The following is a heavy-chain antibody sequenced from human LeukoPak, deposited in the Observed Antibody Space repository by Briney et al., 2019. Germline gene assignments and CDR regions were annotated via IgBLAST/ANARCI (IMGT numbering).Heavy chain of an antibody. CDR1: GGPVSSYA. V-gene: IGHV1-69*06. CDR2: IIPIFGTA. J-gene: IGHJ6*04. CDR3: ARDRSPLWFGEFETPYYYYGMDV. Sequence: GASVKVSCKASGGPVSSYAISWVRRAPGQGLEWMGGIIPIFGTANYAQKFQGRVTITADKSTSTAYMELSSLRSEDTAVYYCARDRSPLWFGEFETPYYYYGMDVWGKGTTVTVSS. D-gene: IGHD3-10*01.